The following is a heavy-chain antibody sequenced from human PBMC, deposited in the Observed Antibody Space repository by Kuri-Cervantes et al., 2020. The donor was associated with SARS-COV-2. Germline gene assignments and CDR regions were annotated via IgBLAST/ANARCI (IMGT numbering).Heavy chain of an antibody. Sequence: ASVKVSCKASGYTFTSYGIDWVRQAPGQGLEWMGWISTYYGDTDYAQSFQDRVTMTTDTSTSTAYMELKSLRSDDTAVYYCARGYGSRSSFDYWGQGTLVTVSS. D-gene: IGHD6-13*01. V-gene: IGHV1-18*01. CDR3: ARGYGSRSSFDY. CDR1: GYTFTSYG. J-gene: IGHJ4*02. CDR2: ISTYYGDT.